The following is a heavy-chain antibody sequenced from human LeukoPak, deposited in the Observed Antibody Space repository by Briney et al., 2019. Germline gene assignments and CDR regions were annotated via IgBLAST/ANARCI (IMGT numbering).Heavy chain of an antibody. V-gene: IGHV1-8*01. CDR3: ARLSQTPDYYTLGGYYYLGY. D-gene: IGHD3-10*01. Sequence: ASVKVSCKASRYTFTSYDINWVREAAGHGLEWMGWMNPNTGRTGYAQKFQGRITMTRDTSINTAYMELTNLRSEDTAIYYCARLSQTPDYYTLGGYYYLGYWGQGTRVTVSS. CDR2: MNPNTGRT. J-gene: IGHJ4*02. CDR1: RYTFTSYD.